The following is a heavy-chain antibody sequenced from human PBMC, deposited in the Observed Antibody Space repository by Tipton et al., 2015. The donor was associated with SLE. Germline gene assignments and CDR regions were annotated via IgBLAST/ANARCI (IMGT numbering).Heavy chain of an antibody. Sequence: QSGAEVKEPGSSVKVSCKASGDTFSTYAFTWVRQAPGQGLEWMGAIIPIIGITKYAQDFQDRVTISTDESTNTAYMELTSLTSDDTAVYLCARGRDQLPTSDYWGQGTLVTVSS. V-gene: IGHV1-69*05. CDR2: IIPIIGIT. J-gene: IGHJ4*02. CDR3: ARGRDQLPTSDY. D-gene: IGHD2-2*01. CDR1: GDTFSTYA.